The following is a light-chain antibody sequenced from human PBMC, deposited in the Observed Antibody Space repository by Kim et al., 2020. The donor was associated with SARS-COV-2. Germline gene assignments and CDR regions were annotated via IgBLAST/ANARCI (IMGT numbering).Light chain of an antibody. V-gene: IGKV3-15*01. CDR3: QQYNKWPT. J-gene: IGKJ4*01. Sequence: SGYQGHSAAHSCRARDNVATNLAWYQAKPGQAPRLLIYFAVTRATGVPARFSGSGSGTDFTLTISSLRSEDFAVYYCQQYNKWPTFGGGTKVDI. CDR1: DNVATN. CDR2: FAV.